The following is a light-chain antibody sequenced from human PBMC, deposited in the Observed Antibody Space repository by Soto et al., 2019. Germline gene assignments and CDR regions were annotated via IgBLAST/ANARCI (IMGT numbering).Light chain of an antibody. V-gene: IGLV2-8*01. Sequence: QSVLTQPTSASGSPGQSVAISCTGTSSDVGGYNYVSWYQQHPGKAPKLMIYEVNKRPSGVPDRFSGSKSGNTASLTVSRLQAEDEADYYCSSYAGSSNVFGTGTKVTVL. CDR2: EVN. J-gene: IGLJ1*01. CDR3: SSYAGSSNV. CDR1: SSDVGGYNY.